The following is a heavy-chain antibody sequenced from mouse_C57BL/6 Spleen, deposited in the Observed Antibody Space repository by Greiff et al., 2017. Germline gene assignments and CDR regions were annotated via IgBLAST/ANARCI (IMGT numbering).Heavy chain of an antibody. CDR3: VNLYYGNYGYAMDY. D-gene: IGHD2-1*01. Sequence: EVQRVESGGGLVQPKGSLKLSCAASGFSFNTYAMNWVRQAPGKGLEWVARIRSKSNNYATYYADSVKDRFTISRDDSESMLYLQMNNLKTEDTAMYYCVNLYYGNYGYAMDYWGQGTSVTVSS. CDR1: GFSFNTYA. CDR2: IRSKSNNYAT. J-gene: IGHJ4*01. V-gene: IGHV10-1*01.